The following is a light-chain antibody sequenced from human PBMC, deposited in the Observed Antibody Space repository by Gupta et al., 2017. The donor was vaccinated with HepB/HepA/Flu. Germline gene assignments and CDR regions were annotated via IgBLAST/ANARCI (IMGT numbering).Light chain of an antibody. J-gene: IGLJ2*01. Sequence: QSALTQPASGSGSPGQSITISCTGTSSDVGSYNLVSWYQQHPGKAPKLMIYEVSKRPSGVSNRFSGSKSGNTASLTISGLQAEDEADYYCCSYAGSSTFDVVFGGGTKLTVL. V-gene: IGLV2-23*02. CDR3: CSYAGSSTFDVV. CDR2: EVS. CDR1: SSDVGSYNL.